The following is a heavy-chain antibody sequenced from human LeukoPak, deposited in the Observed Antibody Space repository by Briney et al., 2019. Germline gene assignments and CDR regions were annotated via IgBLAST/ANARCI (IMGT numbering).Heavy chain of an antibody. CDR1: GFIFTNNW. CDR3: ARERPSYSSGYYSDAFDI. CDR2: IKEDGSEK. J-gene: IGHJ3*02. Sequence: GGSLRLSCAAASGFIFTNNWMTWVRQAPGKGLEWVANIKEDGSEKYYVDSVKGRFTISRDSAKDSVYLQMNSLRVEDTAVYYCARERPSYSSGYYSDAFDIWGQGTMVTVSS. V-gene: IGHV3-7*01. D-gene: IGHD3-22*01.